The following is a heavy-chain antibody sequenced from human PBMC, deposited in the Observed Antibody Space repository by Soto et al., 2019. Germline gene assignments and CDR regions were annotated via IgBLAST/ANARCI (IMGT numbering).Heavy chain of an antibody. Sequence: PGGSLRLSCTASGFNFNNYAMHWVRQAPGKGLEWVAVISYDGSNYYYSDSVEGRFTISRDNSKNTLYLQMNSLGVEDAAFYFCARDTRYSSGWYDHWGQGTQVTVS. D-gene: IGHD6-19*01. V-gene: IGHV3-30-3*01. CDR3: ARDTRYSSGWYDH. CDR2: ISYDGSNY. CDR1: GFNFNNYA. J-gene: IGHJ5*02.